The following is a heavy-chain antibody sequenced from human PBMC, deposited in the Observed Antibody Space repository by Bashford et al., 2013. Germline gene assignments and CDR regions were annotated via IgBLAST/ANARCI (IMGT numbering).Heavy chain of an antibody. V-gene: IGHV1-8*01. J-gene: IGHJ4*02. D-gene: IGHD1-7*01. CDR1: GYTFTSYD. CDR2: MNPNSGNT. Sequence: ASVKVSCKASGYTFTSYDINWVRQATGQGLEWMGWMNPNSGNTGYAQKLQGRVTMTTDTSTSTAYMELRSLRSDDTAVYYCARFPTGTTSWGQGTLVTVSS. CDR3: ARFPTGTTS.